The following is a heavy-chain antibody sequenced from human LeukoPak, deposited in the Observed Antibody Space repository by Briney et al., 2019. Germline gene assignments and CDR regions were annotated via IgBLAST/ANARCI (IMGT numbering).Heavy chain of an antibody. CDR3: GRETDFGVVTN. V-gene: IGHV6-1*01. CDR2: TYYRSQQWHS. CDR1: GDSVSSNGAS. J-gene: IGHJ4*02. D-gene: IGHD3-3*01. Sequence: SQTLSLTFAISGDSVSSNGASWNWIRQSPSRGLEWLGRTYYRSQQWHSDYAPSVKGRITPDPDTSKNQFSLQLNSMTPEDTAVYYCGRETDFGVVTNWGQGTLVTVSS.